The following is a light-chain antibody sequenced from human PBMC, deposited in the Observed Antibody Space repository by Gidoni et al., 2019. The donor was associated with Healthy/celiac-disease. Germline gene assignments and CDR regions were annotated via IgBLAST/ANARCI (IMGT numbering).Light chain of an antibody. J-gene: IGKJ4*01. CDR3: QQYNNWPL. CDR1: QSVSSN. CDR2: GAS. V-gene: IGKV3-15*01. Sequence: EIVMTQSPATLSVSPGARATLSCRASQSVSSNLAWYQQKPGQAPRLLNYGASTRATGTPARFSGSGSGTEFTLTISSLQSEDFAVYFCQQYNNWPLFGGGTKVEIK.